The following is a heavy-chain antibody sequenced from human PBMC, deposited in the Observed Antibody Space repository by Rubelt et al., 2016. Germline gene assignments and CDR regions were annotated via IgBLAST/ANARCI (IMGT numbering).Heavy chain of an antibody. J-gene: IGHJ6*02. CDR1: GGSISSSSYY. CDR3: ARGRELYYYGMDV. Sequence: LQLQESGPGLVKPSETLSLTCTVSGGSISSSSYYWGWIRQPPGKGLEWVSVIYSGGSTYYADSVKGRFTISRDNSKNTLYLQMNSLRAEDTAVYYCARGRELYYYGMDVWGQGTTVTVSS. D-gene: IGHD1-7*01. V-gene: IGHV3-53*01. CDR2: IYSGGST.